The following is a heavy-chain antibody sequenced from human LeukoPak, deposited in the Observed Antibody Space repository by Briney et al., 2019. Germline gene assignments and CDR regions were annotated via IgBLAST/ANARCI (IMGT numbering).Heavy chain of an antibody. V-gene: IGHV4-61*02. Sequence: SQTLSLTCTVSGGSISSGSYYWSWIRQPAGKGLEWIGRIYTSGSTNYNPSLKSRVTISVDTSKNQFSLKLSSVTAADTAVYYCARVVYSNYGSYYFQHWGQGTLVTVSS. CDR1: GGSISSGSYY. D-gene: IGHD4-11*01. CDR3: ARVVYSNYGSYYFQH. J-gene: IGHJ1*01. CDR2: IYTSGST.